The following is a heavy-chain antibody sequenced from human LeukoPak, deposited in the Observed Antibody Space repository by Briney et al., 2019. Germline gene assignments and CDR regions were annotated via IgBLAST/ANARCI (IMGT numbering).Heavy chain of an antibody. D-gene: IGHD3-9*01. J-gene: IGHJ4*02. V-gene: IGHV4-4*02. CDR3: ASVLDILTGYYTIFDY. CDR2: IYHSGSA. CDR1: GGSISSSNW. Sequence: PSGTLSLTCAVSGGSISSSNWWSWVRQPPGKGLEWIGEIYHSGSANYNPSLKSRVTISVDKSKNQFSLKLSSVTAADTAVYYCASVLDILTGYYTIFDYWGQGTLVTVSS.